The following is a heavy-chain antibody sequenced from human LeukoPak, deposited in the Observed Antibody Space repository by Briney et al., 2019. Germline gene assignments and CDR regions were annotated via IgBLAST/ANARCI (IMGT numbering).Heavy chain of an antibody. CDR3: ARDVSVGSYYYYYYMDV. Sequence: GGSLRLSCAASGFTFSSYSMNWVRQAPGKGLEWVSYISSSSSIIYFADSVKGRFTISRDNSKNTLYLQMNSLRAEDTAVYYCARDVSVGSYYYYYYMDVWGKGTTVTVSS. J-gene: IGHJ6*03. CDR2: ISSSSSII. D-gene: IGHD2-8*01. V-gene: IGHV3-48*01. CDR1: GFTFSSYS.